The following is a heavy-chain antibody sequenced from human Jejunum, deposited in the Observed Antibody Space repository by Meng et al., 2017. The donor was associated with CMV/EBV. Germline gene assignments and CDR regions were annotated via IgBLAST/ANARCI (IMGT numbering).Heavy chain of an antibody. D-gene: IGHD3-22*01. J-gene: IGHJ5*02. Sequence: CTGSGGSSRRSSYYWGWIRQPPGKGLEWIGSIYYSGSTYYNPSLKSRVTISVDTSKNQFSLKLSSVTAADTAVYYCARYVVFNWFDPWGQGTLVTVSS. CDR3: ARYVVFNWFDP. V-gene: IGHV4-39*01. CDR2: IYYSGST. CDR1: GGSSRRSSYY.